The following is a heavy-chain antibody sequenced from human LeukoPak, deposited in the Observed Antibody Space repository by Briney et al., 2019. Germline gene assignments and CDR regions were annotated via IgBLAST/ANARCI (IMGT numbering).Heavy chain of an antibody. D-gene: IGHD3-10*01. CDR1: GYTFTSYD. CDR2: MNPNSGNT. Sequence: AASVKVSCKASGYTFTSYDINWVRQATGQGLEWMGWMNPNSGNTGYAQKFQGRVTMTRNTSISTAYMELSSLRSEDTAVYYCARSAAMVRGVMAGRRKRGFDYWGQGTLVTVSS. CDR3: ARSAAMVRGVMAGRRKRGFDY. J-gene: IGHJ4*02. V-gene: IGHV1-8*01.